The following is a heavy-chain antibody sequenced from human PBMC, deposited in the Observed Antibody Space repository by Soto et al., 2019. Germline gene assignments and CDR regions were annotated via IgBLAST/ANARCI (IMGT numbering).Heavy chain of an antibody. V-gene: IGHV3-21*01. CDR3: AIIVGATRVDN. J-gene: IGHJ4*02. D-gene: IGHD1-26*01. Sequence: SLKGRFTISRDNAKYSLYLQMNSLTAEDTAVYYCAIIVGATRVDNWGQGTLVTVSS.